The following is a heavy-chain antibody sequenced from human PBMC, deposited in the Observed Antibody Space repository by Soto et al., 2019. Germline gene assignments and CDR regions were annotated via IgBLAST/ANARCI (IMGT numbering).Heavy chain of an antibody. Sequence: QVQLVQSGAEVKKAGSSVKVSCKASGGTFSSYAISWVRQAPGQGLEWMGGFIPIFGTANYAQKFQGRVTITADKSTSTAYMELSSLRSEDTAVYYCARVGDSSSYTNPFDYWGQGTLVTVSS. CDR3: ARVGDSSSYTNPFDY. V-gene: IGHV1-69*06. CDR2: FIPIFGTA. J-gene: IGHJ4*02. D-gene: IGHD6-6*01. CDR1: GGTFSSYA.